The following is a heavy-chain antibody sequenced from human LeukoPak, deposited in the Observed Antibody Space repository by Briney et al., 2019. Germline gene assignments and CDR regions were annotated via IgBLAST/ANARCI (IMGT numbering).Heavy chain of an antibody. CDR2: IIPIFGTA. D-gene: IGHD3-10*01. J-gene: IGHJ4*02. V-gene: IGHV1-69*05. Sequence: GASVKVSCXASGGTFSSYAISWVRQAPGQGLEWMGGIIPIFGTANYAQKFQGRVTITTDESTSTAYMELSSLRSEDTAVYYCATGRYGSGSYYNYFYWGQGTLVTVSS. CDR1: GGTFSSYA. CDR3: ATGRYGSGSYYNYFY.